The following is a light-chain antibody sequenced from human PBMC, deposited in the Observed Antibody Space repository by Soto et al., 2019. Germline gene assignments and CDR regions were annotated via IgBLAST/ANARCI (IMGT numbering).Light chain of an antibody. CDR2: DNN. V-gene: IGLV1-51*01. Sequence: QSVLTQPPSVSAAPGQKVTISCSGSSSNIGKKYVFWYQPVPGTAPKLLIYDNNKRPSGIPDRFSGSKSGTSATLGITGLQTGDEADYYCGTWDSSLSAYVFGTGTKVTVL. CDR1: SSNIGKKY. CDR3: GTWDSSLSAYV. J-gene: IGLJ1*01.